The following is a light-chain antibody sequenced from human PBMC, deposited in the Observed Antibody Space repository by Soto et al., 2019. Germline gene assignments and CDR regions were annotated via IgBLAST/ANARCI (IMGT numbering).Light chain of an antibody. J-gene: IGLJ1*01. CDR3: SSYPCSQGV. V-gene: IGLV2-14*01. CDR1: SSDVGGYNY. Sequence: QSVLTQPASVSGSPGQSITISCTGTSSDVGGYNYVSWYQQHPGKAPKLMIYDVSNRPSGVSNRFSGSKSGNTASLTISGLQAEDEADYYCSSYPCSQGVFGTGTKVTV. CDR2: DVS.